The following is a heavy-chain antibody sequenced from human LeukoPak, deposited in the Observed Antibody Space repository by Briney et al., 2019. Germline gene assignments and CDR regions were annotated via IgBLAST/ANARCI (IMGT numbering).Heavy chain of an antibody. CDR1: GGSFSGYY. Sequence: SETLSLTCAVYGGSFSGYYWSWIRQPPGKGLEWIGEINHSGSTNYNPSLKSRVTISVDTSKNQFSLKLSSVTAVDTAVYYCARGLPRYYYGSWSSNWFDPWGQGTRVPVSS. D-gene: IGHD3-10*01. V-gene: IGHV4-34*01. J-gene: IGHJ5*02. CDR2: INHSGST. CDR3: ARGLPRYYYGSWSSNWFDP.